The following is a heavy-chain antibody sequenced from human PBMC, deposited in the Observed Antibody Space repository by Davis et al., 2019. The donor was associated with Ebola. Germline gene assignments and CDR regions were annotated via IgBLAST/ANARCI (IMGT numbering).Heavy chain of an antibody. Sequence: GESLKISCAASGFTFSSYGMHWVRQAPGKGLEWVAFIRYDGSNKYYADSVKGRFTISRDNSKNTLYLQMSSLRAEDTAVYYCAKDHTVTTYSPDYWGQGTLVTVSS. CDR2: IRYDGSNK. J-gene: IGHJ4*02. CDR3: AKDHTVTTYSPDY. V-gene: IGHV3-30*02. CDR1: GFTFSSYG. D-gene: IGHD4-17*01.